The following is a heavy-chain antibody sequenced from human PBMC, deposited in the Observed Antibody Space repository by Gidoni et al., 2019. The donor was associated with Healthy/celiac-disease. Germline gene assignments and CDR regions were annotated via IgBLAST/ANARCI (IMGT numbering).Heavy chain of an antibody. J-gene: IGHJ4*02. Sequence: QVQLQQWGAGLLKPSETLSLTCAFYGGSFSGYYWSWIRQPPGKGLEWIGEINHSGSTNYNPSLKSRVTISVDTSKNQFSLKLSSVTAADTAVYYCARGLTFGGVIVTFDYWGQGTLVTVSS. CDR1: GGSFSGYY. CDR3: ARGLTFGGVIVTFDY. CDR2: INHSGST. D-gene: IGHD3-16*02. V-gene: IGHV4-34*01.